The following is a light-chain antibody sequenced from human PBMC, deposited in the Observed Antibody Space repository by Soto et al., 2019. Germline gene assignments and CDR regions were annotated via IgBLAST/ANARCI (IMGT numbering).Light chain of an antibody. CDR3: QQYNNWPPRT. Sequence: EIVMKQSPATLSVSPGERATLSCRASQSVSSNLAGYQQKPGQAPRLLIYGASTRATGIPARFSGSGSGTEFTLTISSLQSEDFAVYYCQQYNNWPPRTFGQGTKVEIK. J-gene: IGKJ1*01. CDR1: QSVSSN. CDR2: GAS. V-gene: IGKV3-15*01.